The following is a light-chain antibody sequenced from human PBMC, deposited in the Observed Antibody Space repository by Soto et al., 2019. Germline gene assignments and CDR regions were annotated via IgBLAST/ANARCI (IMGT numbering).Light chain of an antibody. CDR3: SSYAGANSVV. J-gene: IGLJ2*01. CDR2: EVS. V-gene: IGLV2-8*01. Sequence: QSVLTQPPSASGSPGQSVTISCTGMSSDVGGYNYVSWCQQHPGKAPKLMIYEVSKRPSGVPDRFSGSKSGNTASLTVSGLQAEDEADYYCSSYAGANSVVFGGGTKLTVL. CDR1: SSDVGGYNY.